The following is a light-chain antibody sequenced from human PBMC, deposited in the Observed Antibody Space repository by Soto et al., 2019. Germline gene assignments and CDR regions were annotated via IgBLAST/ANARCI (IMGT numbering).Light chain of an antibody. CDR1: NIGSKN. CDR2: RDS. Sequence: SYELTQPLSVSVALGQTARITCGGNNIGSKNLHWYQQKPGQAPVLVIYRDSNRPSGIPERLSGSNSGNTATLTISRAQAGDEADYYCQVWDSSTGVFGGGTKLTVL. CDR3: QVWDSSTGV. V-gene: IGLV3-9*01. J-gene: IGLJ3*02.